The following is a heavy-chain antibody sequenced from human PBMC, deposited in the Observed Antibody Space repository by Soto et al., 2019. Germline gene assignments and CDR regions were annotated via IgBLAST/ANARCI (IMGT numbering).Heavy chain of an antibody. CDR3: AHSDYGDFPDY. V-gene: IGHV2-5*02. CDR2: IYWDDDK. D-gene: IGHD4-17*01. J-gene: IGHJ4*02. CDR1: GFSLSTSGVG. Sequence: QITLKESGPPLVKPTQTLTLTCTFSGFSLSTSGVGVGWIRQPPGKALEWLALIYWDDDKRYSPSLKSRLTXTMXTSKNQVVLTMTNMDPVDTATYYCAHSDYGDFPDYWGQGTLVTVSS.